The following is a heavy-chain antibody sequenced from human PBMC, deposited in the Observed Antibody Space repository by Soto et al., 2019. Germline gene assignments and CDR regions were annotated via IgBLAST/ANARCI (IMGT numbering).Heavy chain of an antibody. CDR2: IIPIFGTA. CDR3: ARVKGEEAARYDFDY. V-gene: IGHV1-69*01. Sequence: QVQLVQSGAEVKKPGSSVKVSCKASGGTFSSYAISWVRQAPGQVLEWMGGIIPIFGTANYAQKFQGRVTITAYDSTSTAYMELSSLRSDDTAVYYCARVKGEEAARYDFDYWGQGTLVTVSS. CDR1: GGTFSSYA. D-gene: IGHD6-6*01. J-gene: IGHJ4*02.